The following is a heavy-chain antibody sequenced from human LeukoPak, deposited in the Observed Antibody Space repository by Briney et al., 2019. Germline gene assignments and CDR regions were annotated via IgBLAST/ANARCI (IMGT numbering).Heavy chain of an antibody. CDR3: ARDLRVVVAATPVGAFDI. CDR1: GGSISSGDYY. V-gene: IGHV4-30-4*01. D-gene: IGHD2-15*01. J-gene: IGHJ3*02. Sequence: SETLSLTCTVSGGSISSGDYYWSWIRQPPGKGLEWIGYIYYSGSTYYNPSLKSRVTMSVDTSKNQFSLKLSSVTAADTAVYYCARDLRVVVAATPVGAFDIWGQGTMVTVSS. CDR2: IYYSGST.